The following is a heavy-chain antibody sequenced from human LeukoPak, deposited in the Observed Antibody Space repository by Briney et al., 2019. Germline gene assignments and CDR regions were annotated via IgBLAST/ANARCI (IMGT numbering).Heavy chain of an antibody. V-gene: IGHV4-59*01. Sequence: SETLSLTCTVSGGSISSYYWSWIRQPPGKGLEWIGYIYYSGSTNYSPSLKSRVTISVDTSKNQFSLKLSSVTAADTAVYYCARDGSLYSGRLDYGMDVWGQGTTVTVSS. CDR2: IYYSGST. CDR3: ARDGSLYSGRLDYGMDV. D-gene: IGHD6-13*01. J-gene: IGHJ6*02. CDR1: GGSISSYY.